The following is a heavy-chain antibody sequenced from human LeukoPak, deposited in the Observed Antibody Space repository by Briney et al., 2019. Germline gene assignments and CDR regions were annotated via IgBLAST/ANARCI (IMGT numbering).Heavy chain of an antibody. J-gene: IGHJ4*02. CDR1: GLTFSSYA. CDR2: ISYDGSNK. D-gene: IGHD5-12*01. CDR3: ARDIYSGYDLEGYYFDY. Sequence: GGSLGNSCAASGLTFSSYAMHWVRQDPAKGLQWLAVISYDGSNKYYADSVKGRFTISRDNSKNTLYLQMNSLRAEDTAVYYCARDIYSGYDLEGYYFDYWGQGTLVTVSS. V-gene: IGHV3-30-3*01.